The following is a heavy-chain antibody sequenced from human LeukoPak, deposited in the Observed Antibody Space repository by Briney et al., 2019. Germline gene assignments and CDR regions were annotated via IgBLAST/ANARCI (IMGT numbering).Heavy chain of an antibody. D-gene: IGHD2-2*01. J-gene: IGHJ4*02. CDR1: GFTFSSYA. CDR2: ISGSGGST. Sequence: QAGGSLRLSCAASGFTFSSYAMSWVRQAPGKGLEWVSAISGSGGSTYYADSVKGRFTISRDNSKNTLYLQMNSLRAEDTAVYYCAKDRQIVVVPAAATFDYWGQGTLVTVSS. V-gene: IGHV3-23*01. CDR3: AKDRQIVVVPAAATFDY.